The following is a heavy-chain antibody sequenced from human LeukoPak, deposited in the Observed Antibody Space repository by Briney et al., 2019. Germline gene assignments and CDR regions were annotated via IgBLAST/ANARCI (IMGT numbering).Heavy chain of an antibody. CDR1: GYTFTSYG. D-gene: IGHD6-19*01. Sequence: ASVKVSCKASGYTFTSYGISWVRQAPGQVLEWMGWISAYNGNTDYAQKLQGRVTMTTDTSTSTAYMELRSLRSDDTAVYYCARDGLAVAGIQLGFDYWGQGTLVTVSS. CDR2: ISAYNGNT. V-gene: IGHV1-18*01. CDR3: ARDGLAVAGIQLGFDY. J-gene: IGHJ4*02.